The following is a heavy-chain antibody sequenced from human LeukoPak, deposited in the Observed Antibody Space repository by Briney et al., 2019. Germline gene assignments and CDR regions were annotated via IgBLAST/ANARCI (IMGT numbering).Heavy chain of an antibody. D-gene: IGHD5-24*01. V-gene: IGHV1-46*01. CDR1: GYTFTSYY. CDR3: ARETSPRDVRIFGEINDAFDI. Sequence: ASVKVSCKASGYTFTSYYMHWVRQAPGQGLEWMGIINPSGGSTSYAQKFQGRVTMTRDMSTSTVYMELSSPRSEDTAVYYCARETSPRDVRIFGEINDAFDIWGQGTMVTVSS. J-gene: IGHJ3*02. CDR2: INPSGGST.